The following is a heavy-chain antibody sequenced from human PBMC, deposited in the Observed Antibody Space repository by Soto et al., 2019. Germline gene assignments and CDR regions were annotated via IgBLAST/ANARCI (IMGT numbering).Heavy chain of an antibody. D-gene: IGHD6-13*01. CDR3: ARSGIAAAGKVRYGMDV. CDR1: GFTVSSNY. CDR2: IYSGGST. V-gene: IGHV3-53*01. Sequence: HPGGSLRLSCAASGFTVSSNYMSWVRQVPGKGLEWVSVIYSGGSTYYADSVKGRFTISRDNSKNTLYLQMNSLRAEDTAVYYCARSGIAAAGKVRYGMDVWGQGTTVTVSS. J-gene: IGHJ6*02.